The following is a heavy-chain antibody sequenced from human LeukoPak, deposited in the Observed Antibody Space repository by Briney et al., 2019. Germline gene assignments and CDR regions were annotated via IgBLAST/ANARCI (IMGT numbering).Heavy chain of an antibody. D-gene: IGHD3-10*01. Sequence: SETLSLTCTVSGGSISSYYWSWIRQPPGKGLEWIGYIYYSGSTNYNPSLKSRVTISVDTSKNQFSLKLRYVTAADTAVYYCARQPYYYGSGSYLYWGQGTLVTVSS. V-gene: IGHV4-59*08. CDR1: GGSISSYY. CDR3: ARQPYYYGSGSYLY. CDR2: IYYSGST. J-gene: IGHJ4*02.